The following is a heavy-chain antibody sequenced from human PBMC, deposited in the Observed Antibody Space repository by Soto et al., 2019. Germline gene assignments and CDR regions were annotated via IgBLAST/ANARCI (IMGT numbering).Heavy chain of an antibody. CDR3: ARLGGSYAVPHFDY. J-gene: IGHJ4*02. D-gene: IGHD1-26*01. V-gene: IGHV4-59*08. CDR1: GGSNTHYY. Sequence: QVQLQESGPGLVRPSETLSLTCTVSGGSNTHYYWTWIRQPPGKGLEWMGYIYYSGTTTNYNPSLKSRVTLSVDTSKNQFSLNLSSVTAADTAVYYCARLGGSYAVPHFDYWGQGTLVTVSS. CDR2: IYYSGTTT.